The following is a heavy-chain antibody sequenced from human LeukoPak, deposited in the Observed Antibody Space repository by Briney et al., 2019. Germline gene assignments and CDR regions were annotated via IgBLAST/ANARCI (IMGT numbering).Heavy chain of an antibody. D-gene: IGHD5-12*01. CDR2: IRYDGSKK. J-gene: IGHJ4*02. CDR1: GFTFSSYG. V-gene: IGHV3-30*02. Sequence: GGSLRLSCAASGFTFSSYGMHWVRQPPGKGLEWVAFIRYDGSKKYYADSVKGRFTISRDNSKNTLYLQMNSLRAEDTAVYYCAKNSGYDFSYFDYWGQGTLVTVSS. CDR3: AKNSGYDFSYFDY.